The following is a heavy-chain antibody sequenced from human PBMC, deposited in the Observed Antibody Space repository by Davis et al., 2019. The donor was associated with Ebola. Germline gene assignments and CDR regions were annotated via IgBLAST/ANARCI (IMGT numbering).Heavy chain of an antibody. CDR2: ISSSSSTI. CDR3: ARELDGIVVPAASGFDY. Sequence: GGSLRLSCAASGFTFSSYSMNWVRQAPGKGLEWVSYISSSSSTIYYADSVKGRFTISRDNAKNSLYLQMNSLRDEDTAVYYCARELDGIVVPAASGFDYWGQGTLVTVSS. D-gene: IGHD2-2*01. J-gene: IGHJ4*02. V-gene: IGHV3-48*02. CDR1: GFTFSSYS.